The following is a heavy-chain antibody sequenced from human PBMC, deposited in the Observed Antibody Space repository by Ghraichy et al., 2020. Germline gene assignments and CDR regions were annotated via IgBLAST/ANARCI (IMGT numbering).Heavy chain of an antibody. D-gene: IGHD2-2*01. J-gene: IGHJ5*02. Sequence: SETLSLTCTVSGGSISSYYWSWIRQPPGKGLEWIGYIYYSGSTNYNPSLKSRVTISVDTSKNQFSLKLSSVTAADTAVYYCARTPIVVVPAAYQLHNWFDPWGQGTLVTVSS. CDR1: GGSISSYY. CDR2: IYYSGST. CDR3: ARTPIVVVPAAYQLHNWFDP. V-gene: IGHV4-59*01.